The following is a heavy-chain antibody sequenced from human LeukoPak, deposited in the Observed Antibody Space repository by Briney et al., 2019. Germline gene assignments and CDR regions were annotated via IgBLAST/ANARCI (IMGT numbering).Heavy chain of an antibody. CDR3: ARARMVYAFYYYYYMDV. CDR2: INHSGST. J-gene: IGHJ6*03. V-gene: IGHV4-34*01. CDR1: GGSFSGYY. D-gene: IGHD2-8*01. Sequence: SETLSLTCAVYGGSFSGYYWSWIRQPPRKGLEWIGEINHSGSTNYNPSLKSRVTISVDTSKNQFSLKLSSVTAADTAVYYCARARMVYAFYYYYYMDVWGKGTTVTVSS.